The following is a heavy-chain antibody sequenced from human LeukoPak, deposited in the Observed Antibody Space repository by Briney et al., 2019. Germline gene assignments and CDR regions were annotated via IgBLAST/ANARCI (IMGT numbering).Heavy chain of an antibody. CDR1: GFTFSSYW. CDR3: ARDHCSGGSCYSLADAFDI. CDR2: IKQDGTEK. Sequence: GGSLRLSCAASGFTFSSYWMSWVRQAPGKGLELVANIKQDGTEKYYVDSVKGRLTISRDNAKNSLYLQMNSLRAEDTAVYYCARDHCSGGSCYSLADAFDIWGQGTLVTVSS. V-gene: IGHV3-7*01. J-gene: IGHJ3*02. D-gene: IGHD2-15*01.